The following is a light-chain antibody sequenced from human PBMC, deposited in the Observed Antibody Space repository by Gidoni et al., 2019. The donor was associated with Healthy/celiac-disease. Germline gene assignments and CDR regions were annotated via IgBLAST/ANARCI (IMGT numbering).Light chain of an antibody. J-gene: IGLJ3*02. CDR1: SSDVGGYNY. V-gene: IGLV2-14*01. CDR3: SSYTSSSTRV. Sequence: SALTQPASVSGSPGPSITISCTGTSSDVGGYNYVSWYQQPPGKAPKLMIFEVSNRPSGVSNRFSGSKSANTASLTISGLQAEDEADYYCSSYTSSSTRVFGGGTKLTVL. CDR2: EVS.